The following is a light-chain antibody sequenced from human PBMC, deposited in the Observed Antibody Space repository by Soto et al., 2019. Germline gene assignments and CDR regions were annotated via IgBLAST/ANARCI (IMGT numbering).Light chain of an antibody. CDR3: SSYTGSSTFA. J-gene: IGLJ1*01. CDR1: SSDVGGYNY. CDR2: DVN. V-gene: IGLV2-14*01. Sequence: QSVLTQPASVSGSPGQSITISCTGTSSDVGGYNYVSWYQQLPGKAPKLMIYDVNNRPSGVSNRFSGSKSGNTASLTISGLQAEDEADYYCSSYTGSSTFAFGTGTKVTVL.